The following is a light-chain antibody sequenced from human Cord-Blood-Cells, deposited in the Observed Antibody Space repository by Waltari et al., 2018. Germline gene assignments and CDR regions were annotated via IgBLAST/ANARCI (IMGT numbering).Light chain of an antibody. Sequence: DIVMTQSPDSLAVSLGERAPITCKSSQSVLYSSNNKTYLAWYQHKPGQPPKLLIYWASTRESGVPDRFRGSGSGTDFTLTISSLQAEDVAVYYCQQYYSTLWTFGQGPKVEIK. CDR2: WAS. V-gene: IGKV4-1*01. J-gene: IGKJ1*01. CDR1: QSVLYSSNNKTY. CDR3: QQYYSTLWT.